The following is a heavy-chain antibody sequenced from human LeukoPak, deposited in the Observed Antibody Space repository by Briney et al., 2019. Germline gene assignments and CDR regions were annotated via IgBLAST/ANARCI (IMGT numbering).Heavy chain of an antibody. CDR3: ARNRKGEPFDY. CDR1: GGSISSYY. J-gene: IGHJ4*02. Sequence: SETLSLTCTVSGGSISSYYWSWIRQPAGKGLEWIGYIYYSGSTNYNPSLKSRVTISVDTSKNQFSLKLSSVTAADTAVYYCARNRKGEPFDYWGQGTLVTVSS. CDR2: IYYSGST. V-gene: IGHV4-59*01.